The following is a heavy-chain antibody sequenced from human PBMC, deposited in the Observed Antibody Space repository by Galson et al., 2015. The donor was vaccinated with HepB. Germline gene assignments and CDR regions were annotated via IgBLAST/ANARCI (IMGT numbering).Heavy chain of an antibody. CDR1: GFTFSNAW. V-gene: IGHV3-15*01. J-gene: IGHJ4*02. D-gene: IGHD3-10*01. CDR2: IKSKTDGGTT. Sequence: SLRLSCAASGFTFSNAWMSWVRQAPGKGLEWVGRIKSKTDGGTTDYAAPVKGRFTISRDDSKNTLYLQMNSLKTEDTAVYYCTTDSGSGSYYKTGYFDYWGQGALVTVSS. CDR3: TTDSGSGSYYKTGYFDY.